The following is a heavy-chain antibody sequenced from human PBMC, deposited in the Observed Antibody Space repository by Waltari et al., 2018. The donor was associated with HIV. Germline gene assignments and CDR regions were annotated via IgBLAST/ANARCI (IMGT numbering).Heavy chain of an antibody. CDR2: VSYAGIA. Sequence: QVQLVESGGGVVQPGRSLRLSCAASGFTFSTYDFHLVRQAPGRGPEWVAVVSYAGIAYYADSLRGRFTISRDTPEDTLYLQINSLRADDTAVYYCAKDWRSGYYTGRSYALDVWGQGTTVTVSS. D-gene: IGHD3-3*01. CDR1: GFTFSTYD. V-gene: IGHV3-30*18. J-gene: IGHJ6*02. CDR3: AKDWRSGYYTGRSYALDV.